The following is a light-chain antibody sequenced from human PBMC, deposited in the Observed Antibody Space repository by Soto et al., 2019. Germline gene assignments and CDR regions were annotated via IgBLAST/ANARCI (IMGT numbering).Light chain of an antibody. V-gene: IGKV1-5*03. J-gene: IGKJ2*01. CDR1: QSLNIW. CDR3: QQYKAYPYT. Sequence: IEMTQSPSTLSASVGDRVTITCRATQSLNIWLAWYQQKPGKAPNLLISKASSLESGVPSRFSGSGSGTEFSLTISCLQPDDFATYYCQQYKAYPYTFGQGTKLEMK. CDR2: KAS.